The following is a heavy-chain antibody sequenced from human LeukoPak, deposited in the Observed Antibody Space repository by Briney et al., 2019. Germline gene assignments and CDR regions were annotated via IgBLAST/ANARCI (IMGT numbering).Heavy chain of an antibody. D-gene: IGHD1-26*01. V-gene: IGHV3-23*01. CDR3: AKDRVGATWHAAFDV. Sequence: GGSLRLSCAASGFTFSNYAMNWVRQAPGKGLEWVSVITDGGGSTYYADSVKGRFTISRDNSKNTLYLQMNSLRAEDTAIYYCAKDRVGATWHAAFDVWGQGTMVTVSS. CDR2: ITDGGGST. CDR1: GFTFSNYA. J-gene: IGHJ3*01.